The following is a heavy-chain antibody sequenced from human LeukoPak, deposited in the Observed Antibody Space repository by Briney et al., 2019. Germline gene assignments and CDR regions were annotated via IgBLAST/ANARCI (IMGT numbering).Heavy chain of an antibody. V-gene: IGHV1-69*06. CDR1: GGTFSSYA. Sequence: SVKVSCKASGGTFSSYAISWVRQAPGQGLEWMGGIIPIFGTANYAQKFQGRVTITADKSTSTAYMELSSLRSEDTAVYYCARVSQLDIVVVPAGFDPWGQGTLVTVSS. CDR3: ARVSQLDIVVVPAGFDP. CDR2: IIPIFGTA. D-gene: IGHD2-2*01. J-gene: IGHJ5*02.